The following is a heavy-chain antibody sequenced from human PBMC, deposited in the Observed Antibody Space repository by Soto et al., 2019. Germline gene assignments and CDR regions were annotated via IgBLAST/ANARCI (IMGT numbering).Heavy chain of an antibody. V-gene: IGHV5-10-1*01. CDR2: IDPSDSYT. CDR1: GYSFTSYW. Sequence: GESLKISCKGSGYSFTSYWISWVRQMPGKGLEWMGRIDPSDSYTNYSPSFQGHVTISADKSISTAYLQWSSLKASDTAMYYCARGGRSCSCGSCYSVVHVFDIWGQGTMVTVSS. CDR3: ARGGRSCSCGSCYSVVHVFDI. J-gene: IGHJ3*02. D-gene: IGHD2-15*01.